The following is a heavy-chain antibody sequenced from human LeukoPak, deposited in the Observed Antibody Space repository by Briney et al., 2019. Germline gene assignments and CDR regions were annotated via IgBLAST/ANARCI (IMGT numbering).Heavy chain of an antibody. J-gene: IGHJ4*02. Sequence: SETLSLTCAVYGGSFSGYYWSWIRQPPGKGLEWIGEINHSGSTNYNPSLKSRVSISVDTSKNQFSLKLSPVTAADTAVYYCTGYGSGSYFFDYWGQGTLVTVSS. CDR3: TGYGSGSYFFDY. CDR1: GGSFSGYY. CDR2: INHSGST. V-gene: IGHV4-34*01. D-gene: IGHD3-10*01.